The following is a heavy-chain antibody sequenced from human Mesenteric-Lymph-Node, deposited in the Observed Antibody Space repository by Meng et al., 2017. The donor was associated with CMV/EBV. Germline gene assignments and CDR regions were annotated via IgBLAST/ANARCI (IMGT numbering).Heavy chain of an antibody. CDR1: GYTFTAYY. J-gene: IGHJ4*02. Sequence: CKASGYTFTAYYIHWVRQAPGQGLEWMGWINPNSGGTNYAQKFQGRVTMTSDTSITTAYMELSRLISDDTAVYYCAFDSSGWLFFFDYWGQGTLVTVSS. CDR3: AFDSSGWLFFFDY. CDR2: INPNSGGT. D-gene: IGHD6-19*01. V-gene: IGHV1-2*02.